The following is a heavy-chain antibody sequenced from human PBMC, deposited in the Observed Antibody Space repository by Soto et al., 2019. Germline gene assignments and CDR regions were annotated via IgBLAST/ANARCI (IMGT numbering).Heavy chain of an antibody. CDR1: GYSFTRHD. D-gene: IGHD3-22*01. J-gene: IGHJ4*02. CDR3: ARDRSPYYYDSSGYPHY. Sequence: ASVKVSCKATGYSFTRHDISWVRQAPGQGLEWMGWISVYSGNTNYAQNVQGRVTMTTDTSTSTAYMELRSLRSDDTAVYYCARDRSPYYYDSSGYPHYWGQGTLVTVSS. V-gene: IGHV1-18*01. CDR2: ISVYSGNT.